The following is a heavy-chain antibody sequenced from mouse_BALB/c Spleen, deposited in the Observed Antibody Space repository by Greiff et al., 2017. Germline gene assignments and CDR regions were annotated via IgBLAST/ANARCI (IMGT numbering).Heavy chain of an antibody. V-gene: IGHV5-12-1*01. Sequence: EVKLVESGGGLVKPGGSLKLSCAASGFAFSSYDMSWVRQTPEKRLEWVAYISSGGGSTYYPDTVKGRFTISRDNAKNTLYLQMSSLKSEDTAMYYCARQGYYDYDDFDYWGQGTTLTVSS. CDR3: ARQGYYDYDDFDY. J-gene: IGHJ2*01. D-gene: IGHD2-4*01. CDR1: GFAFSSYD. CDR2: ISSGGGST.